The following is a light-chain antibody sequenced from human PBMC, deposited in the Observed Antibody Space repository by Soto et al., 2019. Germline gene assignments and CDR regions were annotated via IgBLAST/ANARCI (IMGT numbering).Light chain of an antibody. CDR2: DAS. J-gene: IGKJ4*01. CDR1: QSVSSY. CDR3: QQRSIWVT. V-gene: IGKV3-11*01. Sequence: EVVLTQSPTTLSLSPGDRATLSCRASQSVSSYLAWYQQKPGQAPRLLIYDASKRATGIPARFSGSGSGTDFPLTISRLEAEDFAVYYCQQRSIWVTFGGGTKVEIK.